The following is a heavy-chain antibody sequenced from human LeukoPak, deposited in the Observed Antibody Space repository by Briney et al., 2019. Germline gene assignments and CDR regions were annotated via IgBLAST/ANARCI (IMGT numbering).Heavy chain of an antibody. CDR1: GFTFSSYA. V-gene: IGHV3-23*01. CDR3: AKGEGSYHGLDY. J-gene: IGHJ4*02. Sequence: GGSLRLSCAASGFTFSSYAMSWVRQAPGKGLEWVSSISGSGDSSYYADSVKGRFTISRDNSKNTLYLQMNSLRAEDTAVYYCAKGEGSYHGLDYWGQGALVTVSS. CDR2: ISGSGDSS. D-gene: IGHD1-26*01.